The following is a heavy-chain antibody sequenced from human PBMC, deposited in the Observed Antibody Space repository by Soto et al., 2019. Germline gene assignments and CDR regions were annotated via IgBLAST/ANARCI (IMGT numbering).Heavy chain of an antibody. CDR3: ARRRGGFGGGWTTPYFDY. J-gene: IGHJ4*02. Sequence: QITLKESGPTLVKPTQTLTLTCSFSGFSLNTGGVGVGWIRQAPGKALEWLAVIYWDDDKSLSPSLSDRLTITRDTSEDHVVLTVTNLDPVDTATYYCARRRGGFGGGWTTPYFDYWGQGTLVTVSS. CDR2: IYWDDDK. V-gene: IGHV2-5*02. D-gene: IGHD6-19*01. CDR1: GFSLNTGGVG.